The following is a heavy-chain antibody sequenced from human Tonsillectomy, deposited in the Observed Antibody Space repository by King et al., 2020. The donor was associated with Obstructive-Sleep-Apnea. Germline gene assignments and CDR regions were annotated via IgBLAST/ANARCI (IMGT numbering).Heavy chain of an antibody. CDR1: GFIFSDYY. D-gene: IGHD1-26*01. J-gene: IGHJ1*01. Sequence: VQLVESGGGLVKPGGSLRFSCAASGFIFSDYYMSWIRQAPGKGLEWVSYISISGSTIYYADPVKGRFTISRDNAKNSLHLQMNSLRAEDTAVYYCARDDDSGYFQHWGQGTLVTVSS. V-gene: IGHV3-11*01. CDR3: ARDDDSGYFQH. CDR2: ISISGSTI.